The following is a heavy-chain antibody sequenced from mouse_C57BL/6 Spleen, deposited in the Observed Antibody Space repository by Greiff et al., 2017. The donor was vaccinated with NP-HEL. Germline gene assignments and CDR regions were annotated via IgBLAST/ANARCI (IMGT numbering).Heavy chain of an antibody. Sequence: QVQLQQPGAELVMPGASVKLSCKASGYTFTSYWMHWVKQRPGQGLEWIGEIDPSDSYTNYNQKVKGKSTLTVYKSSSTAYMQLSSLTSEDSAVYYCASYYYGSSYYFDDWGQGTTLTVSS. J-gene: IGHJ2*01. V-gene: IGHV1-69*01. CDR1: GYTFTSYW. D-gene: IGHD1-1*01. CDR2: IDPSDSYT. CDR3: ASYYYGSSYYFDD.